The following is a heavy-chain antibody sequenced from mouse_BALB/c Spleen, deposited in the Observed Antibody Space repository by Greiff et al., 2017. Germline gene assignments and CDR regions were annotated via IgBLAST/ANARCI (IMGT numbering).Heavy chain of an antibody. D-gene: IGHD3-1*01. J-gene: IGHJ2*01. CDR2: ISSGSSTI. CDR3: ARTARAPYYFDY. Sequence: EVHLVESGGGLVQPGGSRKLSCAASGFTFSSFGMHWVRQAPEKGLEWVAYISSGSSTIYYADTVKGRFTISRDNPKNTLFLQMTSLRSEDTAMYYCARTARAPYYFDYWGQGTTLTVSS. V-gene: IGHV5-17*02. CDR1: GFTFSSFG.